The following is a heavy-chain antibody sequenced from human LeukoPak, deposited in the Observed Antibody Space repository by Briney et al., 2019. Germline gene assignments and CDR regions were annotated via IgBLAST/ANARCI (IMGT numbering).Heavy chain of an antibody. CDR3: AKHGGYDSSGYWFDP. D-gene: IGHD3-22*01. J-gene: IGHJ5*02. V-gene: IGHV4-59*04. Sequence: PSETLSLTCTVSGGSISSYYWSWIRQPPGKGLEWIGSIYYSGRTYYNPSLKSRVTISVDTSKNQFSLKLSSVTAADTAVYYCAKHGGYDSSGYWFDPWGQGTLVTVSS. CDR1: GGSISSYY. CDR2: IYYSGRT.